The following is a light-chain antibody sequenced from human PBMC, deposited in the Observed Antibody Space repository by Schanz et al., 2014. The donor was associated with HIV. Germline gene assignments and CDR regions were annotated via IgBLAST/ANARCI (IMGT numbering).Light chain of an antibody. J-gene: IGLJ3*02. CDR1: SSTFRSNA. CDR2: NTY. Sequence: QSVLTQPPSASGTPGQRVTISCSGSSSTFRSNAVNWYQQLPGTAPKLLIYNTYHRPSGVPDRFSGSGSGTSASLAISGLRSEDEADYYCAGWDDSLNGWVFGGGTKLTVL. V-gene: IGLV1-44*01. CDR3: AGWDDSLNGWV.